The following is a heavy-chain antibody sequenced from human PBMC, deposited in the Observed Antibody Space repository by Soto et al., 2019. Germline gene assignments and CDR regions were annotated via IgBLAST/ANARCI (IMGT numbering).Heavy chain of an antibody. CDR1: GGSISSGGYY. J-gene: IGHJ6*03. CDR2: IYYSGST. Sequence: SETLSLTCTVSGGSISSGGYYWSWIRQHPGKGLEWIGYIYYSGSTYYNPSLKSRVTISVDTSKNQFSLKLSSVTAADTAVYYCARDTGRYCSSTSCPPSYYYYYMDVWGKGTTVTVSS. V-gene: IGHV4-31*03. D-gene: IGHD2-2*01. CDR3: ARDTGRYCSSTSCPPSYYYYYMDV.